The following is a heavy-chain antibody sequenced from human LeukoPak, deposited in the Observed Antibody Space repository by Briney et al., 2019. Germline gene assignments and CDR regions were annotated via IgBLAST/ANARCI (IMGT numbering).Heavy chain of an antibody. CDR1: GYTFTSYG. J-gene: IGHJ6*02. CDR2: VSAYNGNT. Sequence: AASVKVSCTASGYTFTSYGISWVRQAPGQGLEWMGWVSAYNGNTNYVQKLQGRVTMTTDTSTSTAYMELRSLRSDDTAVYYCAREIAARPPYYYYGMDVWGQGATVTVSS. D-gene: IGHD6-6*01. V-gene: IGHV1-18*01. CDR3: AREIAARPPYYYYGMDV.